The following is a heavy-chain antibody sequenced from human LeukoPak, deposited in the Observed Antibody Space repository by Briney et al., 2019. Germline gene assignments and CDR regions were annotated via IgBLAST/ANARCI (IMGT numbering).Heavy chain of an antibody. J-gene: IGHJ4*02. V-gene: IGHV1-8*03. CDR2: RNPNSGNT. CDR3: ARDIVVVPAATIFPLDY. Sequence: ASVKVSCKASGYTFTSYDINWVRQATGQGLEWMGWRNPNSGNTGYAQKFQGRVTITRNTSISTAYMELSSLRSEDTAVYYCARDIVVVPAATIFPLDYWGQGTLVTVSS. CDR1: GYTFTSYD. D-gene: IGHD2-2*01.